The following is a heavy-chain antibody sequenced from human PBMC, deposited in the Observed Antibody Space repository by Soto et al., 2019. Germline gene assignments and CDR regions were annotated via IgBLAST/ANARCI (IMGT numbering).Heavy chain of an antibody. CDR3: ARRLPYSSGWLDP. V-gene: IGHV4-4*02. CDR1: GGSISSSNW. J-gene: IGHJ5*02. Sequence: PSETLSLTCAVSGGSISSSNWWSWVRQPPGKGLEWIGEIYHSGSTNYNPSLKSRVTISVDKSKNQFSLKLSSVTAADTAVYYCARRLPYSSGWLDPWGQGTLVTVFS. D-gene: IGHD6-19*01. CDR2: IYHSGST.